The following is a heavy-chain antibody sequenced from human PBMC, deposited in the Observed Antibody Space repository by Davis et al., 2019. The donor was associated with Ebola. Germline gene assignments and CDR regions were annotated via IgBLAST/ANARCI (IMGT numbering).Heavy chain of an antibody. Sequence: PGGSLRLSCAASGFTFSSYAMHWVRQAPGKGLEWVAVISYDGSNKYYADSVKGRFTISRDNSKNTLYLQMNSLRAEDTAVYYCARGFLSDSGSYGDAFDIWGQGTMVTVSS. CDR2: ISYDGSNK. D-gene: IGHD1-26*01. V-gene: IGHV3-30-3*01. CDR1: GFTFSSYA. J-gene: IGHJ3*02. CDR3: ARGFLSDSGSYGDAFDI.